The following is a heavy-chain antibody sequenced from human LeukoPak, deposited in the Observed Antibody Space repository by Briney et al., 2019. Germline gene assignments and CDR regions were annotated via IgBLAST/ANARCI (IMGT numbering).Heavy chain of an antibody. Sequence: GGSLRLSCAASGFTFSSYSMNWVRQAPGKGLEGVSSISSSSSYIYYADSVKGRFTISRDNAKNSLYLQINSLRAEDTAVYYCARYYYDSSGYYDWGQGTLVTVSS. V-gene: IGHV3-21*01. J-gene: IGHJ4*02. CDR1: GFTFSSYS. CDR2: ISSSSSYI. CDR3: ARYYYDSSGYYD. D-gene: IGHD3-22*01.